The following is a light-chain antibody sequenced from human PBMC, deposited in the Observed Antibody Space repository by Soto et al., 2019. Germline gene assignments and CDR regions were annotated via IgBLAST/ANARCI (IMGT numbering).Light chain of an antibody. CDR2: SNN. Sequence: QSVLTQPPSASGTPGQRVTISCSGSSSNIGSKTVNWYQQLPGTAPKLLIYSNNQRPSGVPDRFSGSTSGTSASLAISGLQSEDEADYHCAAWDDSLNGVVFGGGTKLTVL. CDR1: SSNIGSKT. J-gene: IGLJ2*01. V-gene: IGLV1-44*01. CDR3: AAWDDSLNGVV.